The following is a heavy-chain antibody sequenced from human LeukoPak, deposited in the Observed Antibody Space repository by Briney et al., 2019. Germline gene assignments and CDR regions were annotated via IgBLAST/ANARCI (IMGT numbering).Heavy chain of an antibody. CDR3: AKYSRSSNYFYGMGG. V-gene: IGHV3-30*18. J-gene: IGHJ6*01. D-gene: IGHD6-6*01. CDR1: GFAFSSYG. CDR2: ISYDGSNN. Sequence: PGGSLRLSCAASGFAFSSYGMHWVRQAPGKGLDWVAVISYDGSNNYYEDSVKGRFTISRDNSKNTLYLQMNSLRDEDTAVYYCAKYSRSSNYFYGMGGWGPGTTVNVS.